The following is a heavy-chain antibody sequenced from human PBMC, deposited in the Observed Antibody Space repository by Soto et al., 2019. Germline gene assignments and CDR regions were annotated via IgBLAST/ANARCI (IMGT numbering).Heavy chain of an antibody. CDR2: ISWDGGST. CDR1: GFTFDDYA. D-gene: IGHD5-18*01. J-gene: IGHJ3*02. CDR3: AKSFTSYKYGYDYAFDI. V-gene: IGHV3-43D*04. Sequence: GGSLRLSCAASGFTFDDYAMHWVRQAPGKGLEWVSLISWDGGSTYYADSVKGRFTISRDNSKNSLYLQMNSLRAEDTALYYCAKSFTSYKYGYDYAFDIWGQGTMVTVSS.